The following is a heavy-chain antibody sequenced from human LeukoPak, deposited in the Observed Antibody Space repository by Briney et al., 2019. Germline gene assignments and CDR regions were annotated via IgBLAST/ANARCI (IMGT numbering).Heavy chain of an antibody. V-gene: IGHV3-23*01. D-gene: IGHD6-13*01. CDR3: AKEQKQQLVWYYFDY. J-gene: IGHJ4*02. CDR2: ISGSGGST. CDR1: GFTFSSYA. Sequence: GGSLRLSCAASGFTFSSYAMSWVRQAPGKGLEWVSAISGSGGSTYYAESVKGRFTISRDNSKNTLYLQMNSLRAEDTAVYYCAKEQKQQLVWYYFDYWGQGTLVTVSS.